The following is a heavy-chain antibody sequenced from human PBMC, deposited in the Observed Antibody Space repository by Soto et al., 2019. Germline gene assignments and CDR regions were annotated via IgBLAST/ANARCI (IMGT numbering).Heavy chain of an antibody. CDR3: ARDRFDYDYVWGSYRPQHCPIFDY. CDR2: IIPIFGTA. J-gene: IGHJ4*01. CDR1: GGTFSSYA. V-gene: IGHV1-69*06. Sequence: SVKVSCKDSGGTFSSYAISWVRQAPGQGLEWMGGIIPIFGTANYAQKFQGRVTITADKSTSTAYMELSSLRSEDTAVYYCARDRFDYDYVWGSYRPQHCPIFDYWGHGTLVTVSS. D-gene: IGHD3-16*02.